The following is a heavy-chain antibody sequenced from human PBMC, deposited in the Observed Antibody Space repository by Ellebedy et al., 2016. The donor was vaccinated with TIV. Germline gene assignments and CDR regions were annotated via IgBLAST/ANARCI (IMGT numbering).Heavy chain of an antibody. Sequence: GESLKISXAASGFTFSDYYMSWIRQAPGKGLEWVSSISSSSSYIYYADSVKGRFTISRDNAKNSLYLQMNSLRAEDTAVYYCAREARYCSGGSCYFYFDYWGQGTLVTVSS. V-gene: IGHV3-11*06. J-gene: IGHJ4*02. CDR1: GFTFSDYY. CDR3: AREARYCSGGSCYFYFDY. D-gene: IGHD2-15*01. CDR2: ISSSSSYI.